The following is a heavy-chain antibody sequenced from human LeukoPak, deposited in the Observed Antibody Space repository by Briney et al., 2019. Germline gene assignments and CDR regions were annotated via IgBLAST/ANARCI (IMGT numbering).Heavy chain of an antibody. Sequence: SGPTLGNPTQTLTLTCTFSGFSLSTSGMCVSWIRQPPGKALEWLARIDWDDDKYYSTSLKTRLTISKDTSKNQVVLTMTNMDPVDTATYYCARTIVAHTGNYYYYMDVWGKGTTVTVSS. V-gene: IGHV2-70*11. CDR3: ARTIVAHTGNYYYYMDV. J-gene: IGHJ6*03. D-gene: IGHD5-12*01. CDR1: GFSLSTSGMC. CDR2: IDWDDDK.